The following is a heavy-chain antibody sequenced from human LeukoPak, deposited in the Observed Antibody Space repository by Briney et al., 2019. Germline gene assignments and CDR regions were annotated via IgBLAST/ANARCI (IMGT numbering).Heavy chain of an antibody. D-gene: IGHD6-13*01. CDR1: GGSMSSYY. CDR3: ALDSSGWSDDSSDI. Sequence: PSETLSLTCTVSGGSMSSYYWSWIRQPPGKGLEWIGYIYYSGSTKYNPSLKSRVTMSIDTSKNQFSLNLKSVTAADTAVYYCALDSSGWSDDSSDIWGHGTMVTVSS. J-gene: IGHJ3*02. V-gene: IGHV4-59*01. CDR2: IYYSGST.